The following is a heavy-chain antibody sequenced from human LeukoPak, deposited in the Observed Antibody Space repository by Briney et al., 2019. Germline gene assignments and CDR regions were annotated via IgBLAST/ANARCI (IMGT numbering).Heavy chain of an antibody. V-gene: IGHV4-59*08. D-gene: IGHD3-22*01. CDR3: ARQGVIAQIWYFDL. CDR2: IYYSGST. J-gene: IGHJ2*01. CDR1: GGSISSYY. Sequence: SETLSLTCTVSGGSISSYYWSWIRQTPGKGLEWIGYIYYSGSTNYNPSLKSRVTISVDTSKNQFSLKLSSVTAADTAVYYCARQGVIAQIWYFDLWGRGTLVTVSS.